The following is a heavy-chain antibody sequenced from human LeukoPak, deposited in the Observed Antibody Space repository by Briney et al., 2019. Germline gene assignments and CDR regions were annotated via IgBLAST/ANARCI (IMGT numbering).Heavy chain of an antibody. CDR3: ARATFIWTAYYTH. D-gene: IGHD3/OR15-3a*01. V-gene: IGHV3-48*03. J-gene: IGHJ4*02. Sequence: GGSLRLSCAASGFTFSNYEMNWVRQAPGKWLEWVSYIGSRGAIYYADSVKGRFTISRDNAKNSLYLQMNSLRAEDTAVYYCARATFIWTAYYTHWGQGTLVTVSS. CDR1: GFTFSNYE. CDR2: IGSRGAI.